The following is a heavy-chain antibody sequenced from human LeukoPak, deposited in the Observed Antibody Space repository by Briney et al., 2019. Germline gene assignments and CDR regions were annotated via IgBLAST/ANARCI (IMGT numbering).Heavy chain of an antibody. V-gene: IGHV3-15*01. J-gene: IGHJ5*02. Sequence: PGGSLRLSCAASGFIFSDAWMTWVRQAPGKGLEWVGRIKTKTEGGVTDYAAPVKDRFTISRDDSVNTLYLQMNSLKTEDTAVYYCSAQPWFAPWGQGTLVTVSS. CDR1: GFIFSDAW. CDR2: IKTKTEGGVT. CDR3: SAQPWFAP.